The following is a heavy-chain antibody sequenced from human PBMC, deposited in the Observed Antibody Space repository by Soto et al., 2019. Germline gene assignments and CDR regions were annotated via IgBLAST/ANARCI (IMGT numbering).Heavy chain of an antibody. J-gene: IGHJ2*01. CDR1: GYSFTSYL. CDR3: ASSPYGLPGYAHDWYFDL. Sequence: LKISCKGSGYSFTSYLIGWVRQMPGKGLEWMGIIYPGDSDTRYSPSFQGQVTISADKSISTAYLQWSSLKASDTAMYYCASSPYGLPGYAHDWYFDLWGRGTLVTVSS. D-gene: IGHD4-17*01. CDR2: IYPGDSDT. V-gene: IGHV5-51*01.